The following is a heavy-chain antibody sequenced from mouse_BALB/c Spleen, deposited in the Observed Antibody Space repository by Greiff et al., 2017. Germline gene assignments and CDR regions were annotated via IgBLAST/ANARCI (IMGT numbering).Heavy chain of an antibody. CDR1: GFTFSSYA. D-gene: IGHD1-1*01. V-gene: IGHV5-6-5*01. Sequence: EVKLVESGGGLVKPGGSLKLSCAASGFTFSSYAMSWVRQTPEKRLEWVASISSGGSTYYPDSVKGRFTISRDNARNILYLQMSSLRSEDTAMYYCATTVVGGYYAMDYWGQGTSVTVSA. J-gene: IGHJ4*01. CDR2: ISSGGST. CDR3: ATTVVGGYYAMDY.